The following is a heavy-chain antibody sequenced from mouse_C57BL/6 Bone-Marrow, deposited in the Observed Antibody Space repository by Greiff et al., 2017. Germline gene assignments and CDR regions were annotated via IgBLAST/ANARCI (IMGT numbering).Heavy chain of an antibody. V-gene: IGHV1-50*01. CDR2: IDPSASYT. Sequence: QVQLQQSGAELVKPGASVKLSCKASGYTFTSYWMQWVKQRPGQGLEWIGEIDPSASYTTYNQKFKGKATLTVDTSSITAYMQLSSLTSEDSAVYYYARGITTVVDPLFDYWGQGTTLTVSS. J-gene: IGHJ2*01. CDR3: ARGITTVVDPLFDY. D-gene: IGHD1-1*01. CDR1: GYTFTSYW.